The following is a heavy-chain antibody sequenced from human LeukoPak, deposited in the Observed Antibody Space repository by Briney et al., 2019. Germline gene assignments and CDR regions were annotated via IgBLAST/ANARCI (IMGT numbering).Heavy chain of an antibody. J-gene: IGHJ3*02. D-gene: IGHD3-10*01. V-gene: IGHV4-34*01. CDR3: ARSSPPKYYYGSGRSAAFDI. CDR1: GGSISSYY. Sequence: SETLSLTCTVSGGSISSYYWSWIRQPPGKGLEWIGEINHSGSTNYNPSLKSRVTISVDTSKNQFSLKLSSVTAADTAVYYCARSSPPKYYYGSGRSAAFDIWGQGTMVTVSS. CDR2: INHSGST.